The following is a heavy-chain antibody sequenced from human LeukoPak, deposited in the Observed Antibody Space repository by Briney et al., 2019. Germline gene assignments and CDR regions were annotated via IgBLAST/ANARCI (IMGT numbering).Heavy chain of an antibody. V-gene: IGHV3-74*01. CDR2: VNSDGSTT. CDR1: GFTFSMSW. CDR3: ARGYYSSSRFDS. J-gene: IGHJ4*02. D-gene: IGHD6-13*01. Sequence: PGGSLRLSCAASGFTFSMSWMHWVRQAPGKGLVWVSRVNSDGSTTNYADSVKGRFTISRDNAENTLYMRMNSLRPEDTAVYYCARGYYSSSRFDSWGQGTLVTVSS.